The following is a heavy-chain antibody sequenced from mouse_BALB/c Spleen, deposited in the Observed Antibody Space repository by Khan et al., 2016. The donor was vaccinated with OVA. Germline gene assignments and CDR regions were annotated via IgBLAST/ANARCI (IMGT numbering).Heavy chain of an antibody. CDR1: GFTFSDYY. CDR2: ISDGGSYT. V-gene: IGHV5-4*02. Sequence: EVELVESGGGLVKPGGSLKLSCAASGFTFSDYYMYWVRQTPEKRLEWVATISDGGSYTYYPDSVKGRLSSYSDNAKHNVYRQRTSLKSEDTAMYYCARAGYGGFAYWGQGTLVTVSA. D-gene: IGHD1-1*02. CDR3: ARAGYGGFAY. J-gene: IGHJ3*01.